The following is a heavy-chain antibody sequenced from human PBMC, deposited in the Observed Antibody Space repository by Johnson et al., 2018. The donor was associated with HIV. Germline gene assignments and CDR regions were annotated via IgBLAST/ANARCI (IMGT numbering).Heavy chain of an antibody. V-gene: IGHV3-30*02. CDR1: GFTFSNYD. CDR2: IQYDGSNK. Sequence: QVQLVESGGGVVQPGRSLRLSCAASGFTFSNYDMHWVRQSPGRWLEEVAFIQYDGSNKYYADSVKGRFTISRDNSKNTLYLQMNSLRAEDTAVYYCATSLYYYDSSGFSFDAFDIWGQGTLVTVSS. D-gene: IGHD3-22*01. J-gene: IGHJ3*02. CDR3: ATSLYYYDSSGFSFDAFDI.